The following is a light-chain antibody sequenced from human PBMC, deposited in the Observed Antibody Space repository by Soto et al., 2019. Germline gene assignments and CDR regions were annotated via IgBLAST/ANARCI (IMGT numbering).Light chain of an antibody. Sequence: QSVLTQPASVSGSAGQSITISCTGTSSDIGAYNYVSWYQQHPGKAPKLLIYEVTNRPSGVSDRFSGSKSGNTASLTISGLQAEDEANYYCNSYTTLSNRVFGTGTKVTI. CDR2: EVT. J-gene: IGLJ1*01. CDR3: NSYTTLSNRV. V-gene: IGLV2-14*01. CDR1: SSDIGAYNY.